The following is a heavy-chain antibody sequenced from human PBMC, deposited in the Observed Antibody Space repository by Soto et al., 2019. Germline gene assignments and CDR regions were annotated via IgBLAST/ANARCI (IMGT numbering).Heavy chain of an antibody. D-gene: IGHD2-2*01. V-gene: IGHV4-31*03. CDR2: IYYSGST. J-gene: IGHJ4*02. CDR3: ARVSFGDIVVVPAGQYFDY. Sequence: SETLSLTCTVSGGSISSGGYYWSWIRQHPGKGLEWIGYIYYSGSTYYNPSLKSRVTISVDTSKNQFSLKLSSVTAADTAVYYCARVSFGDIVVVPAGQYFDYWGQGTLVTVSS. CDR1: GGSISSGGYY.